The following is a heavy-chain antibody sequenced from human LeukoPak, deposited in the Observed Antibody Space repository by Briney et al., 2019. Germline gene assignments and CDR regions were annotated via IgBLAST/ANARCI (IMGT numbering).Heavy chain of an antibody. J-gene: IGHJ4*02. CDR1: EFTFNSYG. Sequence: GGSLRLSCAASEFTFNSYGMHWVRQAPGKGLEWVAVISYDGSNKYHADSVKGRFTISRDNSKNTLYLQMNSLRAEDTAVYYCAKIPAGTRRYYLDYWGQGTLVTVSS. V-gene: IGHV3-30*18. CDR3: AKIPAGTRRYYLDY. D-gene: IGHD6-13*01. CDR2: ISYDGSNK.